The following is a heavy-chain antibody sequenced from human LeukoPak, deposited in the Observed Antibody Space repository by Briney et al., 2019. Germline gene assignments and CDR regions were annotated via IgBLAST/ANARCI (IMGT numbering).Heavy chain of an antibody. CDR2: IIPIFGTA. CDR1: GYTFTSYG. V-gene: IGHV1-69*05. Sequence: ASVKVSCKASGYTFTSYGISWVRQAPGQGLEWMGGIIPIFGTANYAQKFQGRVTITTDESTSTAYMELSSLRSEDTAVYYCARDAGGWGQGTLVTVSS. J-gene: IGHJ4*02. CDR3: ARDAGG.